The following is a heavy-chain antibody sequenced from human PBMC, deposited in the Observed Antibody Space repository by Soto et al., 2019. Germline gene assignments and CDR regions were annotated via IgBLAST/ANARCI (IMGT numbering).Heavy chain of an antibody. Sequence: GASVKVSFKASGYTFTSYGISWLRQAPGQGLEWMGWISAYNGNTNYAQKLQGRVTMTTDTSTSTAYMELRSLRSDDTAVYYCARDGIGDSLYYGMDVWGQGTTVTVSS. CDR1: GYTFTSYG. V-gene: IGHV1-18*04. CDR2: ISAYNGNT. J-gene: IGHJ6*02. CDR3: ARDGIGDSLYYGMDV. D-gene: IGHD2-21*02.